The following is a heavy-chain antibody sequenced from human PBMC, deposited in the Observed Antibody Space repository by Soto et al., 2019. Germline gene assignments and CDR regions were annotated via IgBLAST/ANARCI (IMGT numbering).Heavy chain of an antibody. CDR1: GGTFSSYA. V-gene: IGHV1-69*13. J-gene: IGHJ6*02. CDR3: ARGGDGYNPDYYYGMDV. Sequence: SVKVSCKASGGTFSSYAISWVRQAPGQGLEWMGGIIPIFGTANYAQKFQGRVTITADESTSTAYMELSSLRSEDTAVYYCARGGDGYNPDYYYGMDVWVQETTVTVSS. CDR2: IIPIFGTA. D-gene: IGHD5-18*01.